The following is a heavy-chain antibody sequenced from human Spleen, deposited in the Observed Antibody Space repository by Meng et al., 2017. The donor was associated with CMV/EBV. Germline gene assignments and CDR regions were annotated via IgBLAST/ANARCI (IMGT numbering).Heavy chain of an antibody. J-gene: IGHJ4*02. V-gene: IGHV3-66*01. CDR2: IYSGGST. Sequence: GESLKISCAASGFTVSSNYMGWVRQAPGKGLEWVAVIYSGGSTYYADSVKGRFTISRDNSKNTLYLQMNSLRAEDTAVYYCARDGYSPVDYWGQGTLVTVSS. CDR3: ARDGYSPVDY. D-gene: IGHD5-18*01. CDR1: GFTVSSNY.